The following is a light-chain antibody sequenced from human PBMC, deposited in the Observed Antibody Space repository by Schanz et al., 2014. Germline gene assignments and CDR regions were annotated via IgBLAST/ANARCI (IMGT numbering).Light chain of an antibody. V-gene: IGLV2-14*01. CDR1: SSDVGGYKY. CDR2: DVS. CDR3: SSYTRSTTWV. Sequence: QSALTQPASVSGSPGQSITISCTGSSSDVGGYKYVSWYQQHPGKAPKLVIYDVSNRPSGVSNRFSGSKSGNTASLTISGLQAEDEADYYCSSYTRSTTWVFGGGTKLTVL. J-gene: IGLJ3*02.